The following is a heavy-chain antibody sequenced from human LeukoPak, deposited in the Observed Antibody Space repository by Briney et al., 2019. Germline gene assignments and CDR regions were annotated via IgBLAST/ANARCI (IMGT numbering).Heavy chain of an antibody. CDR2: ISGSGGST. J-gene: IGHJ4*02. D-gene: IGHD4-17*01. CDR3: AKNLESYGDSSTDF. CDR1: GFTFSSYA. Sequence: PGGSLRLSCAASGFTFSSYAMSWVRQAPGKGLEWVSAISGSGGSTYYADSVKGRFTISRDNSKNTLYLQMNSLGAEDTAVYYCAKNLESYGDSSTDFWGQGTLVTVSS. V-gene: IGHV3-23*01.